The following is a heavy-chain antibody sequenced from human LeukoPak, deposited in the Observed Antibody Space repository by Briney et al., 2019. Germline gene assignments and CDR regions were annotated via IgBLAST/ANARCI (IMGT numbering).Heavy chain of an antibody. V-gene: IGHV1-58*01. CDR2: IVVGSGNT. Sequence: SVQLSCKASGFTFTSSAVQWVRQARGQRLVWIGWIVVGSGNTNYAQKFQERVTITRDMSTSLVYMELSSLRSEDTAVYYCAAEAAYYYDSRDAFDVWGQRTICSVSS. CDR1: GFTFTSSA. J-gene: IGHJ3*01. CDR3: AAEAAYYYDSRDAFDV. D-gene: IGHD3-22*01.